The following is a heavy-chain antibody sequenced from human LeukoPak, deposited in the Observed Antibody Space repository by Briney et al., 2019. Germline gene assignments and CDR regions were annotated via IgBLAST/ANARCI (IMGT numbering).Heavy chain of an antibody. CDR3: ARALYRQHIVVVNAKNYWYFDL. Sequence: GRSLRLSCAASGFTFYSYAMHWVRQAPGKGLEWVALISYDGSNKYYADSVKGRFTISRDNSKNTLYLQMNSLRAEDTAVYYCARALYRQHIVVVNAKNYWYFDLWGRGTLVTVSS. D-gene: IGHD2-21*01. CDR1: GFTFYSYA. J-gene: IGHJ2*01. CDR2: ISYDGSNK. V-gene: IGHV3-30*04.